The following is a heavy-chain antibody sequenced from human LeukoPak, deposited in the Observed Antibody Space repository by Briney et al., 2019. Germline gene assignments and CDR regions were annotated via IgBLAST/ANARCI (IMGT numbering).Heavy chain of an antibody. J-gene: IGHJ4*02. CDR2: VSGTGDSA. Sequence: GGSLRVSCAASGFIFSRYAMNWVRQTPGKGLEWVSAVSGTGDSAYYADSVKGRFTISRDNSKNTLYLQMNSLRAEDTAIYYCAKVAMGDWHKGYFDHWGQGTLVTVSS. CDR1: GFIFSRYA. V-gene: IGHV3-23*01. CDR3: AKVAMGDWHKGYFDH. D-gene: IGHD1/OR15-1a*01.